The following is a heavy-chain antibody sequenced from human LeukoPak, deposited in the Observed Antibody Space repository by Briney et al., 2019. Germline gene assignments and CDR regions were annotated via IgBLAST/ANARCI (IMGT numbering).Heavy chain of an antibody. CDR1: GFTFSNFA. Sequence: GGSLRLSCAASGFTFSNFAMSWVRQTPGKGLQWVSSISASRGNTYYADSVKGRFTISRENSNNLLHLQMNSLRAEDSALYYCAKDLGNTVFGVVIPLRGAFDVWGQGTMVTVS. CDR3: AKDLGNTVFGVVIPLRGAFDV. V-gene: IGHV3-23*01. J-gene: IGHJ3*01. CDR2: ISASRGNT. D-gene: IGHD3-3*01.